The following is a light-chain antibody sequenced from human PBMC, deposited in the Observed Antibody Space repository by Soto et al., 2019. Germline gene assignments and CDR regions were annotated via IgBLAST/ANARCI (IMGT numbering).Light chain of an antibody. J-gene: IGKJ1*01. CDR2: KAS. CDR3: QQYNDYPWT. CDR1: QPISMW. Sequence: DIQLTQSPSTLSAFVGDRVTITCRASQPISMWLAWYRQKPGQAPQLLIYKASTLENGVPSRFSGSGSGREFTLPICRLQSADFAIYYCQQYNDYPWTFGQGTNVEIK. V-gene: IGKV1-5*03.